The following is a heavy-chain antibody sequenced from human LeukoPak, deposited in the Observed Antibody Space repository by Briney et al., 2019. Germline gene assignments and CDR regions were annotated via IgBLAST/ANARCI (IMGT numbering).Heavy chain of an antibody. J-gene: IGHJ4*02. V-gene: IGHV3-64D*06. CDR1: GFTFSSYA. D-gene: IGHD6-6*01. CDR3: VKDRYGSSSLGHFDY. CDR2: ISSNGGST. Sequence: GGSLRLSCSASGFTFSSYAMHWVRQAPGKGLEYVSAISSNGGSTYYADSVKGRFTISRDNSKNTLYLQMSSLRAEDTAVYYCVKDRYGSSSLGHFDYWGQGTLVTVSS.